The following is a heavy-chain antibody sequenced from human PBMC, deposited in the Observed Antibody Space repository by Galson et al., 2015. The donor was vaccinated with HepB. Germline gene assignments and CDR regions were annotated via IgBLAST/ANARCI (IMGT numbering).Heavy chain of an antibody. V-gene: IGHV4-39*01. D-gene: IGHD3-22*01. Sequence: SETLSLTCTVSGGSISSSSYYWGWIRQPPGKGLEWIGSIYYSGSTYYNPSLKSRVAISGDTSKNQFSLKLSSVTAADTAVYYCARHVRSRSMIVVVITEYYFDNWGQGTLVTVSS. CDR3: ARHVRSRSMIVVVITEYYFDN. CDR2: IYYSGST. CDR1: GGSISSSSYY. J-gene: IGHJ4*02.